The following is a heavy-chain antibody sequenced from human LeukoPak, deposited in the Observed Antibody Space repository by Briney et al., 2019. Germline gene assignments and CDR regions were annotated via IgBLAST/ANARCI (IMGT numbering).Heavy chain of an antibody. V-gene: IGHV3-23*01. CDR3: AKGLKPAMASRSNYFDY. J-gene: IGHJ4*02. CDR1: GFSLSNYA. CDR2: ITGSGGST. D-gene: IGHD2-8*01. Sequence: GGSLRLSCAASGFSLSNYAMNWVRQAPGKGLEWVSTITGSGGSTHYADSVKGRFTISGDNSKNTLYLQMNSLRADDTAVYYCAKGLKPAMASRSNYFDYWGQGVLVTVSS.